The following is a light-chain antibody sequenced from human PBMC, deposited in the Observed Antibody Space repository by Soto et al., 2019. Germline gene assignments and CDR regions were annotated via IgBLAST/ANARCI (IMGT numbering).Light chain of an antibody. Sequence: EIVMTHSPATLSVSPGERATLSCRASQSVSSNLAWYQQKPGQAPRLLIYGASTRATGIPARFSGCGSGTEFTLTISSLQSEDFAVYYCQQYNNWPSGAFGQGTKVEIK. CDR1: QSVSSN. J-gene: IGKJ1*01. CDR2: GAS. V-gene: IGKV3-15*01. CDR3: QQYNNWPSGA.